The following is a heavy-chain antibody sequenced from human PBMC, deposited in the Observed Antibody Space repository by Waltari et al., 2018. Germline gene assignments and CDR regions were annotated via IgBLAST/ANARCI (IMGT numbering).Heavy chain of an antibody. V-gene: IGHV3-23*01. CDR1: GFTLRSYA. Sequence: VQMLEAGGGVVQPGGPLRLSRAASGFTLRSYAMSWVGQAPGEGMEWVSAISGNGGSTYYADSVKGRFIISRDNPKNTLYLQMNSLGAEDTAVYYCAKGPDPVSLPCDYWGQGTLVTVSS. CDR2: ISGNGGST. J-gene: IGHJ4*02. CDR3: AKGPDPVSLPCDY. D-gene: IGHD4-17*01.